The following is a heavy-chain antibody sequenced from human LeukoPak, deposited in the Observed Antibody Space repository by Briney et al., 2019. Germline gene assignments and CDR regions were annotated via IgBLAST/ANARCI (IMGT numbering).Heavy chain of an antibody. Sequence: SETLSLTCTVSGGSISSSSYYWGWIRQPPGKGLEWIGSIYHSGSTYYNPSLKSRVTISVDTSKNQFSLKLSSVTAADTAVYYCASEDSSGYCDYWGQGTLVTVSS. CDR3: ASEDSSGYCDY. V-gene: IGHV4-39*07. CDR2: IYHSGST. CDR1: GGSISSSSYY. D-gene: IGHD3-22*01. J-gene: IGHJ4*02.